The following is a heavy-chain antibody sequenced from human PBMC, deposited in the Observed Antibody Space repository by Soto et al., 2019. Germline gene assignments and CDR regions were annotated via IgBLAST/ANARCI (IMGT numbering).Heavy chain of an antibody. V-gene: IGHV4-30-4*01. J-gene: IGHJ4*02. D-gene: IGHD3-22*01. Sequence: PSETLSLTCTFSGGSIRSGDYYLSWLRQPPGKGLEWIGYMYYSGSAYYNPSLETRVTMSADTSKNQFSLKLTSVTAADTAVYYCARVPFPYYYDSSGPFDYWGQGTLVTVSS. CDR1: GGSIRSGDYY. CDR2: MYYSGSA. CDR3: ARVPFPYYYDSSGPFDY.